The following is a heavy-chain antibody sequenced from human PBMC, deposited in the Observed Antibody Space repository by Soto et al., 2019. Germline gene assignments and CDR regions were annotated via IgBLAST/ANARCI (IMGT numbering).Heavy chain of an antibody. CDR1: GYIFTSYD. D-gene: IGHD3-10*01. J-gene: IGHJ4*02. CDR3: VAGLDGSGKYYTDC. Sequence: ASVKVSCKASGYIFTSYDISWVRQAPGQGLEWMGWISGDKGNTKYSQKFQDRVTMTTDTSTNTAYMELRSLTSDDAAVYYCVAGLDGSGKYYTDCWGRGTLVTVSS. CDR2: ISGDKGNT. V-gene: IGHV1-18*01.